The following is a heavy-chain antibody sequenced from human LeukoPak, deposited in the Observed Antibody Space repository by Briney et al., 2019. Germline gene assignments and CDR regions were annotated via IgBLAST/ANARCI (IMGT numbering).Heavy chain of an antibody. CDR2: IKQDGSEK. Sequence: GGSLRLSCAASGFTFSSYWMGWVRQAPGKGLEWVANIKQDGSEKYYVDSVKGRFTISRDNAKNSLYLQMNSLRAEDTAVYYCAREGSSWYWNWFDPWGQGTLVTVSS. CDR1: GFTFSSYW. CDR3: AREGSSWYWNWFDP. J-gene: IGHJ5*02. D-gene: IGHD6-13*01. V-gene: IGHV3-7*01.